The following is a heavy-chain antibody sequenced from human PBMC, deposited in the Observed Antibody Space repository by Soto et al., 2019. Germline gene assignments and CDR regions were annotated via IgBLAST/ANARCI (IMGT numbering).Heavy chain of an antibody. Sequence: EVQLVESGGGLVKPGGSLRLSCAASGFTFSSYSMNWVRQAPGKGLEWVSSISSRTNYMYYADSVKGRFTISRDDAKNXXYXXMNSLRAEDTAVYYCARMGSVTTFSWSDYYCGMDVWGQGTTVTVSS. D-gene: IGHD4-17*01. J-gene: IGHJ6*02. CDR1: GFTFSSYS. CDR3: ARMGSVTTFSWSDYYCGMDV. V-gene: IGHV3-21*01. CDR2: ISSRTNYM.